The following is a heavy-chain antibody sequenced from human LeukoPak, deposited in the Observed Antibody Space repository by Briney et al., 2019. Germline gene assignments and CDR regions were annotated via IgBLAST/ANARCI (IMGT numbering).Heavy chain of an antibody. CDR3: AKKAAAGIAHFDY. V-gene: IGHV3-30*02. D-gene: IGHD6-13*01. J-gene: IGHJ4*02. Sequence: PGGSQRLSCAASGFTFSSYGMHWVRQAPGKGLEWVAFIRYDGSNKYYADSVKGRFTISRDNSKNTLYLQMNSLRAEDTAVYYCAKKAAAGIAHFDYWGQGTLVTVSS. CDR1: GFTFSSYG. CDR2: IRYDGSNK.